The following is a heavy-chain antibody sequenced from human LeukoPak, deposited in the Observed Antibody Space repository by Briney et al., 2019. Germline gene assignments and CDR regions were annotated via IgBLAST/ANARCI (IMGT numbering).Heavy chain of an antibody. CDR3: ARFPGYCTSTSCYRNYWYFDL. CDR1: GGSISSYY. CDR2: IYYSGST. Sequence: SETLSLTCTVSGGSISSYYWSWLRQPPGKGLEWIGYIYYSGSTNYNPSLQSRVTISVDPSKNQFSLKLSSVTAADTAVYYCARFPGYCTSTSCYRNYWYFDLWGRGTLVTVSS. D-gene: IGHD2-2*03. J-gene: IGHJ2*01. V-gene: IGHV4-59*01.